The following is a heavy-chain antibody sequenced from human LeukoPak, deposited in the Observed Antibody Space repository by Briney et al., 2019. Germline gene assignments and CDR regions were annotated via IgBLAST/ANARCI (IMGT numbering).Heavy chain of an antibody. J-gene: IGHJ4*02. V-gene: IGHV3-7*04. Sequence: GGSLRLSCAVSGFTFSSYWMSWVRQAPGKGLEWVANIKKDGSDKFYVDSVKGRFTISRDNAKNSLYLQMNSLRAEDTAVYYCARGYYYGSGSYYTPFGYWGQGTLVTVSS. CDR3: ARGYYYGSGSYYTPFGY. D-gene: IGHD3-10*01. CDR2: IKKDGSDK. CDR1: GFTFSSYW.